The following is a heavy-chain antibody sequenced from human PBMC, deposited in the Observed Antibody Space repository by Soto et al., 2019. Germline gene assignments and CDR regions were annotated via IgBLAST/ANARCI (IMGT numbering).Heavy chain of an antibody. CDR2: IYYSGIT. J-gene: IGHJ5*02. Sequence: SETLSRTCTVSGGSISSYYCSWIRQPPWKGLEWIGYIYYSGITKYNPSLKSRVNISVDTSKNQFSLKLSSVTAADTAVYYCASGWRSSRFGPWRERNLFTVPS. CDR3: ASGWRSSRFGP. D-gene: IGHD3-3*01. V-gene: IGHV4-59*01. CDR1: GGSISSYY.